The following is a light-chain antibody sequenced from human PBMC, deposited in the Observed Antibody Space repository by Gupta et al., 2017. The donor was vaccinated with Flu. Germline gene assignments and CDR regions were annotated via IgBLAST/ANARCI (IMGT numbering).Light chain of an antibody. CDR1: QSLSSTY. V-gene: IGKV3-20*01. Sequence: GTLSLSPGERATLSCRASQSLSSTYLAWYQQRPDQAPRLLIYDASSRATGIPDRFSGSGSGTDFTLTISRLEPEDFAVYFCQQYDSSPRTFGQWTKVEI. J-gene: IGKJ1*01. CDR3: QQYDSSPRT. CDR2: DAS.